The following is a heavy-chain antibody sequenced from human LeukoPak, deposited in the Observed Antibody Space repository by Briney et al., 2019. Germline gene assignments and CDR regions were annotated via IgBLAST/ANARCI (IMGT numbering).Heavy chain of an antibody. CDR2: FSGSGGNT. Sequence: GGSLRLSCAASGFTFSSYAMSWVRQAPGKGLEWVSAFSGSGGNTYYADSVKGRFTISRDNSKNTLYLQMNSLRAEDTAVYYCAKDRDDYVWGSYRFRSWFDPWGQGTLVTVSS. J-gene: IGHJ5*02. CDR3: AKDRDDYVWGSYRFRSWFDP. D-gene: IGHD3-16*02. CDR1: GFTFSSYA. V-gene: IGHV3-23*01.